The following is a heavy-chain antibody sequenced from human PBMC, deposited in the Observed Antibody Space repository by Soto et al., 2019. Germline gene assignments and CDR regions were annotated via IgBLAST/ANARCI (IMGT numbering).Heavy chain of an antibody. J-gene: IGHJ5*02. V-gene: IGHV4-4*02. D-gene: IGHD2-21*01. Sequence: QVQLRQSGPGLVKPSGTLSLTCFVSGTSISSTYWWTWVRQSPGKGLEWIGEIHHTGGTNYNPALKTRLTISVDKANTPLSLSLTSVTAADSASSYCATLPPIIVVALEEFPSWGQGSLVTVSS. CDR2: IHHTGGT. CDR3: ATLPPIIVVALEEFPS. CDR1: GTSISSTYW.